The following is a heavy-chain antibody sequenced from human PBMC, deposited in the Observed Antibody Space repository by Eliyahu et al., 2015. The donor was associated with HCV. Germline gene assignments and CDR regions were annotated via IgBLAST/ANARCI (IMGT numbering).Heavy chain of an antibody. CDR2: IYYSGLT. D-gene: IGHD3-22*01. CDR3: ARKIDSSGYYD. J-gene: IGHJ1*01. Sequence: QVQLQESGPGLVKPSXTLSLSXXVXVYSISSNXWWVWIRQPPGKGLEWIGYIYYSGLTYYNPSLKSRVTLSLDTSKNQFSLKLTSVTAVDTAVYYCARKIDSSGYYDWGQGTLVTVSS. V-gene: IGHV4-28*01. CDR1: VYSISSNXW.